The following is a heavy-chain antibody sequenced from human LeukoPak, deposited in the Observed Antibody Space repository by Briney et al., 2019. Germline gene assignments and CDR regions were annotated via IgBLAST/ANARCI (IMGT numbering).Heavy chain of an antibody. V-gene: IGHV3-23*01. Sequence: GGSLRLSCAASGFTFSTYTMYWVRHPPGRRLEWVSIIGNNGGGIHYADSAKGRFTISRDNFKNALYLQMNSLRVEDTAVYYCAIDPNWGTHSWGQGVLVTVSS. CDR2: IGNNGGGI. CDR1: GFTFSTYT. D-gene: IGHD7-27*01. J-gene: IGHJ4*02. CDR3: AIDPNWGTHS.